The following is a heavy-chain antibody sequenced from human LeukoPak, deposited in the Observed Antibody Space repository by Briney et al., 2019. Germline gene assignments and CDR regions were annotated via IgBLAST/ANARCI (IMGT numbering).Heavy chain of an antibody. CDR3: AKYSVQLWDNFDY. V-gene: IGHV3-23*01. J-gene: IGHJ4*02. CDR2: ISGSGGST. Sequence: GGSLRLSCAASGFTFGSYAMSWVRQAPGKGLEWVSAISGSGGSTYYADSVKGRFTISRDNSKNTLYLQMNSLRAEDTAVYYCAKYSVQLWDNFDYWGQGTLVTVSS. CDR1: GFTFGSYA. D-gene: IGHD5-18*01.